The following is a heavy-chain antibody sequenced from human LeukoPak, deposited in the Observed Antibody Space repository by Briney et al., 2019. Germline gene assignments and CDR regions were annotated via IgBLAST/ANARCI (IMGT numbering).Heavy chain of an antibody. D-gene: IGHD3-22*01. Sequence: PSETLSLTCSVSGGSISNDNYYWGWIRQPPGKGLEWIGYIYYSGSTYYNPSLKSRVTISVDTSKNQFSLKLSSVTAADTAVYYCARGPDYDSSGYYFDYWGQGTLVTVSS. V-gene: IGHV4-30-4*08. J-gene: IGHJ4*02. CDR3: ARGPDYDSSGYYFDY. CDR2: IYYSGST. CDR1: GGSISNDNYY.